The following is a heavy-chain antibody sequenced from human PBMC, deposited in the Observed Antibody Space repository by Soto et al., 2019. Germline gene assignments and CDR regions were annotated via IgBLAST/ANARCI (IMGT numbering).Heavy chain of an antibody. CDR1: GFTFDDYS. Sequence: PGGSLRLSCAASGFTFDDYSIHWVRQAPGKGLEWVSGISWNSGSIGYADSVKGRFTISRDNAKNSLYLQMNSLRAEDTALYYCAKSRDGYNSRYFDYWGQGTLVTVSS. CDR3: AKSRDGYNSRYFDY. CDR2: ISWNSGSI. J-gene: IGHJ4*02. D-gene: IGHD5-18*01. V-gene: IGHV3-9*01.